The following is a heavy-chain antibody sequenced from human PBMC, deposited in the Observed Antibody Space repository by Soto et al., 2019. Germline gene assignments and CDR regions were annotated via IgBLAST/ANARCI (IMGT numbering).Heavy chain of an antibody. Sequence: QVRLEQSGPEVKKPGSSVRVSCQASGGALTSYPIHWVRQAPGQGLEWMGVIDPMFDTSNLAEKFKARVILTAGASTKTVYLDLTGPRSDDTAGYFCATYPSPYNWVDLWGRGTLLTVSS. D-gene: IGHD2-21*01. V-gene: IGHV1-69*01. CDR2: IDPMFDTS. CDR3: ATYPSPYNWVDL. J-gene: IGHJ5*02. CDR1: GGALTSYP.